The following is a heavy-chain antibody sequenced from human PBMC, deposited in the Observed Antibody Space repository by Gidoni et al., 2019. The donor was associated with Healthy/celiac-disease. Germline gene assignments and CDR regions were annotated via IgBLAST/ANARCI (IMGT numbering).Heavy chain of an antibody. CDR2: SSSRSSYI. D-gene: IGHD3-10*01. Sequence: EVQLVESGGGLVKPGGSLRLSCAASGFTFSSYSMNWVRQAPGKGLEWVSSSSSRSSYIYYADSVKGRFTISRDNAKNSLYLQMNSLRAEDTAVYYCARDPGSLSGRGDYWGQGTLVTVSS. CDR1: GFTFSSYS. CDR3: ARDPGSLSGRGDY. J-gene: IGHJ4*02. V-gene: IGHV3-21*01.